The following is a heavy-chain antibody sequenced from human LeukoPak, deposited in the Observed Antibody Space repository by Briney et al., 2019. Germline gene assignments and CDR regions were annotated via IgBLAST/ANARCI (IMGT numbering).Heavy chain of an antibody. CDR2: ISAYNGNT. V-gene: IGHV1-18*01. D-gene: IGHD3-3*01. CDR1: GGTFSSYA. Sequence: ASVKVSCKASGGTFSSYAISWVRQAPGQGLEWMGWISAYNGNTNYAQKLQGRVTMTTDTSTSTAYMELRSLRSDDTAVYYCARSRFLEWFTADYWGQGTLVTVSS. CDR3: ARSRFLEWFTADY. J-gene: IGHJ4*02.